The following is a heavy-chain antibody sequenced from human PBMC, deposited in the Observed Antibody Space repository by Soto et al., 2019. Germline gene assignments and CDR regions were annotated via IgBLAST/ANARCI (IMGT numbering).Heavy chain of an antibody. CDR3: ARNMYSSSSSPFDY. CDR2: INPNSGGT. D-gene: IGHD6-6*01. J-gene: IGHJ4*02. Sequence: RASVKVSCKASGYTFTGYYMHWVRQAPGQGLEWMGWINPNSGGTNYAQKFQGRVTMTRDTSISTAYMELSRLRSDDTAVYYCARNMYSSSSSPFDYWGQGTLVTVSS. CDR1: GYTFTGYY. V-gene: IGHV1-2*02.